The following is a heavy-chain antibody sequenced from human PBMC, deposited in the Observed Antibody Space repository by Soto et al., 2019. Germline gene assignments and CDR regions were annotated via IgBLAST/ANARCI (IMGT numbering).Heavy chain of an antibody. Sequence: PWGCLGLSCAASGFTFSSYAMSWVRQAPGKGLEWVSAISGSGGSTYYADSVKGRFTISRDNSKNTLYLQMNSLRAEDTAVYYCAKDNWNDVRYYYYGMDVWGQGTTVTVSS. CDR2: ISGSGGST. CDR3: AKDNWNDVRYYYYGMDV. CDR1: GFTFSSYA. D-gene: IGHD1-20*01. J-gene: IGHJ6*02. V-gene: IGHV3-23*01.